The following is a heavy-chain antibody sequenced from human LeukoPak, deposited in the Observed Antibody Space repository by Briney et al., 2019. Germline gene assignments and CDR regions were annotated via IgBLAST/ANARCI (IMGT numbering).Heavy chain of an antibody. D-gene: IGHD2-2*01. CDR1: GFTFNIYS. CDR3: ARCIVVIPVVRGGGYYGMDV. V-gene: IGHV3-30*04. Sequence: PGGSLRLSCAASGFTFNIYSMHWVRQAPGKGLEWVAVISPDGSSENYADSVRGRFPISRDNAKKTLYLQLNSLRPEDTAVYYCARCIVVIPVVRGGGYYGMDVWGQGTTVTVSS. CDR2: ISPDGSSE. J-gene: IGHJ6*02.